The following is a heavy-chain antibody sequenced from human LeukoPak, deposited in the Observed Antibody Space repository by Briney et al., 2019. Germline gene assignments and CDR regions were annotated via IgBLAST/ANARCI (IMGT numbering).Heavy chain of an antibody. J-gene: IGHJ4*02. V-gene: IGHV4-61*02. CDR3: ARDRPVVGHVGHDY. D-gene: IGHD6-19*01. Sequence: SETLSLTCTVSGGSISSGTYYWNRIRQPAGKGLEWIGRIYTSGSTNYNPSLKSRITISIDTSKNQFSLSLSSVTAADTAVYYCARDRPVVGHVGHDYWGQGTLVTVSS. CDR1: GGSISSGTYY. CDR2: IYTSGST.